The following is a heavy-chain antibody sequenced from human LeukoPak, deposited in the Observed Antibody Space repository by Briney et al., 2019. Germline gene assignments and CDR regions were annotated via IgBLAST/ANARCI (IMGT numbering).Heavy chain of an antibody. V-gene: IGHV3-30*04. CDR3: ARARLYSSSWYMSGWFDP. CDR2: ISYDGSNK. J-gene: IGHJ5*02. D-gene: IGHD6-13*01. Sequence: GGSLRLSCAASGFTFSSYAMHWVRQAPGKGLEWVAVISYDGSNKYYADSVKGRFTISRDNSKNTLYLQMNSLRAEDTAVYYCARARLYSSSWYMSGWFDPWGQGTLVTVSS. CDR1: GFTFSSYA.